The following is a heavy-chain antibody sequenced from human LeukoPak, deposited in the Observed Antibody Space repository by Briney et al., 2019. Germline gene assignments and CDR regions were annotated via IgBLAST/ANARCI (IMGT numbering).Heavy chain of an antibody. D-gene: IGHD1-7*01. V-gene: IGHV1-18*01. J-gene: IGHJ4*02. CDR3: ATKGAFWVRRRFDYYFDY. CDR2: TSAYNGNT. Sequence: GASVKVSCKASGYTFTSYGISWVRQAPGQGLEWMGWTSAYNGNTNYAQKFQGRGTMTEDTSTDTAYMELSSLRSEDTAVYYCATKGAFWVRRRFDYYFDYWGQGTLVTVSS. CDR1: GYTFTSYG.